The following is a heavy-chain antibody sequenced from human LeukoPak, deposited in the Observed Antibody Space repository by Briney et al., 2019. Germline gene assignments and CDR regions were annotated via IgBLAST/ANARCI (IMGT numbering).Heavy chain of an antibody. CDR2: ISAYNGNT. V-gene: IGHV1-18*01. CDR1: GYTFTSYG. CDR3: ARVLRGVGYYDSSGYYYGDAFDI. J-gene: IGHJ3*02. D-gene: IGHD3-22*01. Sequence: ASVKVSCKASGYTFTSYGISWVRQAPGQGLEWMGWISAYNGNTNYAQKFQGRVTMTRDTSISTAYMELSRLRSDDTAVYYCARVLRGVGYYDSSGYYYGDAFDIWGQGTMVTVSS.